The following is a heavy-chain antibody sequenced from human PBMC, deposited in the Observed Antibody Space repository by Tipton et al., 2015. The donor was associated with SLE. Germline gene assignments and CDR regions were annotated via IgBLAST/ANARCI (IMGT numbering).Heavy chain of an antibody. CDR3: TRDYGISSPFFDY. CDR1: GGSISTYY. J-gene: IGHJ4*02. V-gene: IGHV4-59*01. Sequence: TLSLTCSVSGGSISTYYWSWIRQPPGKGLEWIGYIHYTGTTKYNPSLKSPVTISVDTSKNQFSLKLSSVTAADTAVYYCTRDYGISSPFFDYWGQGILVTVSS. D-gene: IGHD3-3*02. CDR2: IHYTGTT.